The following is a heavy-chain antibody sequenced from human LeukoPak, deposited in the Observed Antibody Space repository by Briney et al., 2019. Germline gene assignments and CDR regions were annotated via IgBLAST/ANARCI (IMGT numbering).Heavy chain of an antibody. CDR2: ISYDGSNK. CDR3: ARKVVITSDYYFDY. Sequence: PGGSLRLSCAASGFTFSRYAMPWVRQAPGKGLEWVAVISYDGSNKYYADSVKGRFTISRDNSKNTLYLQMNSLRAEDTAVYYCARKVVITSDYYFDYWGQGTLVTVSS. V-gene: IGHV3-30-3*01. J-gene: IGHJ4*02. CDR1: GFTFSRYA. D-gene: IGHD3-22*01.